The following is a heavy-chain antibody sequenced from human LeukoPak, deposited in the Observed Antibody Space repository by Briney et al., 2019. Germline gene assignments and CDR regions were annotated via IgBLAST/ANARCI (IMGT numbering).Heavy chain of an antibody. CDR2: ISGSGGST. CDR1: GFTFSSYA. V-gene: IGHV3-23*01. CDR3: AKGQSTLSNYYGSGSYTLYYDY. J-gene: IGHJ4*02. D-gene: IGHD3-10*01. Sequence: PGGSLRLSCAASGFTFSSYAMSWVRQAPWKGLEWVSAISGSGGSTYYADSVKGRFTISRDNSKNTLYLQMNSLRAEDTAVYYCAKGQSTLSNYYGSGSYTLYYDYWGQGTLVTVSS.